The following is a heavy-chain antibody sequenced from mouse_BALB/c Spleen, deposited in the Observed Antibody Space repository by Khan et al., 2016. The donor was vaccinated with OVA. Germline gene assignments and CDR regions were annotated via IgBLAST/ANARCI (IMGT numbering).Heavy chain of an antibody. CDR3: ARRGGGKRFDY. CDR1: GYTFTDFT. J-gene: IGHJ3*01. CDR2: ISTYYGDA. V-gene: IGHV1S137*01. Sequence: QVQLKQSGAELVRPGVSVKISCKGSGYTFTDFTMHWVKQSHAMSLEWIGVISTYYGDATYNQKFKDKATMTVDKSSSTAYMELGRLTSEDSAIYYCARRGGGKRFDYWGQGTLVTVSA.